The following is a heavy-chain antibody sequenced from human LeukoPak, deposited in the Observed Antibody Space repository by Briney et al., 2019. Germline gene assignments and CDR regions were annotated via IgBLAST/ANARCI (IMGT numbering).Heavy chain of an antibody. CDR1: GYTFTSYG. CDR2: ISAYNGNT. V-gene: IGHV1-18*01. CDR3: ARGGTYGETGDAFDI. Sequence: GASVKVSCKASGYTFTSYGISWVRQAPGQGLEWRGWISAYNGNTNYAQKLQGRVTMTTDTSTSTAYTELRSLRSDDTAVYYCARGGTYGETGDAFDIWGQGTMVTVSS. J-gene: IGHJ3*02. D-gene: IGHD1-14*01.